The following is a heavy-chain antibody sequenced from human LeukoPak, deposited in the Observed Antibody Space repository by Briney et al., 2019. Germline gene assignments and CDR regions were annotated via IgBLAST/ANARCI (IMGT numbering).Heavy chain of an antibody. J-gene: IGHJ3*02. CDR2: INPDSGGT. Sequence: GASVKVFCRASGYTFTGYYMSWVRQAPGQGLEWMGWINPDSGGTHYAQNFQGWVTMTRDTSISTAYMELSRLRSDDTAVYYCARGTLTAPRSAFDIWGQGTMVTVSS. CDR1: GYTFTGYY. V-gene: IGHV1-2*04. CDR3: ARGTLTAPRSAFDI. D-gene: IGHD1-14*01.